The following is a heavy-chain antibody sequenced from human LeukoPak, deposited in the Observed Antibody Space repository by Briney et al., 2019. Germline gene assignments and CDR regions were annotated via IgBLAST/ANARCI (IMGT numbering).Heavy chain of an antibody. CDR1: GFTFSSYW. D-gene: IGHD1-26*01. J-gene: IGHJ4*02. CDR3: ARDKVVGATYLDY. V-gene: IGHV3-7*01. CDR2: IKQDGSEK. Sequence: PGGSLRLSCAASGFTFSSYWMSWVRQAPGKGLEWVANIKQDGSEKYYVDSVKGRFTISRDNAKNSLYLQMNSLGAEDTAVYYCARDKVVGATYLDYWGQGTLVTVSS.